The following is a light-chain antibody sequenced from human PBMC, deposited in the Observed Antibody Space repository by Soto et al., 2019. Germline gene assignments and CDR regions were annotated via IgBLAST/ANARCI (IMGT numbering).Light chain of an antibody. CDR1: SSEIGDYNY. CDR3: TSYAGRYTYD. J-gene: IGLJ1*01. V-gene: IGLV2-8*01. Sequence: QSVLTQPPSASGSPGQSVTISCTGTSSEIGDYNYVSWYQQHPSKAPKLMIYEVTKRPSGVPDRFSGSKSGITASLTVSGLQAEDEADYYCTSYAGRYTYDFGTGTKVTVL. CDR2: EVT.